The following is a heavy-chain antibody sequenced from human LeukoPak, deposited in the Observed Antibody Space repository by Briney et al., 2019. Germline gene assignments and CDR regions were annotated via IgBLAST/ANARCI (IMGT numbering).Heavy chain of an antibody. J-gene: IGHJ4*02. CDR1: GGSISSGGYY. CDR2: IYTSGST. V-gene: IGHV4-61*02. D-gene: IGHD1-26*01. Sequence: SETLSLTCTVSGGSISSGGYYWSWIRQHPGKGLEWIGRIYTSGSTNYNPSLKSRVTMSVDTSKNQFSLKLSSVTAADTAVYYCARDGRVGATFDYWGQGTLVTVSS. CDR3: ARDGRVGATFDY.